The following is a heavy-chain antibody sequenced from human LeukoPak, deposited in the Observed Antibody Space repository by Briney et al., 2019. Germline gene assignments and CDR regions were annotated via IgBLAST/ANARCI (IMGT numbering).Heavy chain of an antibody. CDR3: ARGDINYDILTGYQEGVGFDD. J-gene: IGHJ4*02. CDR1: GGSISSSNW. V-gene: IGHV4-4*02. CDR2: IYHSGST. D-gene: IGHD3-9*01. Sequence: PSGTLSLTCAVSGGSISSSNWWSWVRQPPGKGLEWIGEIYHSGSTNYNPSLKSRVTISVDKSKNQFSLKLSSVTAADTAVYYCARGDINYDILTGYQEGVGFDDWGQGTLVTVSS.